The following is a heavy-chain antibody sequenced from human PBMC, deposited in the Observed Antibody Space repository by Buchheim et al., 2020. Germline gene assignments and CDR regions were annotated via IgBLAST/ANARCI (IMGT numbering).Heavy chain of an antibody. CDR2: IYYSGTT. CDR3: VRLDYGRIDC. J-gene: IGHJ4*02. Sequence: QLQLQESGPGLVKPSETLSLTCTVSGGSISSSSYNWGWIRQPPGKGLEWLGSIYYSGTTYYNPSLKSRVTVSVDPSKNLFSLKLSSVTAADTAVYYCVRLDYGRIDCWGQGTL. V-gene: IGHV4-39*01. D-gene: IGHD4-17*01. CDR1: GGSISSSSYN.